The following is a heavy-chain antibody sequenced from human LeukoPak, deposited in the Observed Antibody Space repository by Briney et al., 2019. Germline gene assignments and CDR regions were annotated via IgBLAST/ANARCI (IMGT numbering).Heavy chain of an antibody. D-gene: IGHD6-13*01. CDR2: IYYSGST. CDR1: GGSISSSSYY. Sequence: SETLSLTCTVSGGSISSSSYYWGWIRQPPGEGLEWIGSIYYSGSTYYNPSLKSRVTISVDTSKNQFSLKLSSVTAADTAVYYCARPSSSWYYYYMDVWGKGTTVTISS. V-gene: IGHV4-39*01. J-gene: IGHJ6*03. CDR3: ARPSSSWYYYYMDV.